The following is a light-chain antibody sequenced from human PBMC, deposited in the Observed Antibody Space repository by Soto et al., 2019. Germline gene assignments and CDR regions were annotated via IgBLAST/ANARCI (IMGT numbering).Light chain of an antibody. J-gene: IGLJ2*01. CDR1: SSDVGSYNL. CDR3: CSYAGSSTFAFVV. V-gene: IGLV2-23*03. Sequence: QSALTQPASVSGSPGQSITISCTGTSSDVGSYNLVSWYQQHPGKAPKLMIYEGSKRPSGVSNRFSGSKSGNTASLTISGLQAEDEDDYYCCSYAGSSTFAFVVFGGGTKLTVL. CDR2: EGS.